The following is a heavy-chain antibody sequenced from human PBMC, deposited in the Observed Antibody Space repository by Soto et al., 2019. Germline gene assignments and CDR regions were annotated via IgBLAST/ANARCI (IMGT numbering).Heavy chain of an antibody. Sequence: ASVKVSCKASGYTFNSYAMHWVRQAPGQRLEWMGWINAGNGNTKYSQKFQGRVTITRDTSASTAYMELSSLRSEDTAVYYCARDGHSKYSFDYWGQGTLVTVSS. CDR2: INAGNGNT. CDR3: ARDGHSKYSFDY. D-gene: IGHD6-13*01. CDR1: GYTFNSYA. J-gene: IGHJ4*02. V-gene: IGHV1-3*01.